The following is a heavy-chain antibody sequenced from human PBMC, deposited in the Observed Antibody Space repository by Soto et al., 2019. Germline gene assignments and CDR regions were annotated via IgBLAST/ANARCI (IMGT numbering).Heavy chain of an antibody. V-gene: IGHV3-66*01. CDR1: GFTVSSNY. Sequence: GGSLRLSCAASGFTVSSNYMSWVRQAPGKGLEWVSVIYSGGSTYYADSVKGRFIISRDNSKNTLYLQMNSLRAEDTAVYYCAREYSSTYYYYGMDVWGQGTTVTVSS. J-gene: IGHJ6*02. CDR3: AREYSSTYYYYGMDV. CDR2: IYSGGST. D-gene: IGHD6-13*01.